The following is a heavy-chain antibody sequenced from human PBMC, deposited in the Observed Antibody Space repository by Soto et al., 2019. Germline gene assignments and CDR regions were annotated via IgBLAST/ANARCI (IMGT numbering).Heavy chain of an antibody. CDR3: ARDSVRHYYFDY. CDR1: GFTFSSYA. CDR2: ISYDGSNK. V-gene: IGHV3-30-3*01. Sequence: GGSLRLSCVASGFTFSSYAMHWVRQAPGKGLEWVAVISYDGSNKYYADSVKGRFTISRDNSKNTLYLQMNSLRAEDTAVYYCARDSVRHYYFDYWGQGTLVTVSS. J-gene: IGHJ4*02. D-gene: IGHD3-10*01.